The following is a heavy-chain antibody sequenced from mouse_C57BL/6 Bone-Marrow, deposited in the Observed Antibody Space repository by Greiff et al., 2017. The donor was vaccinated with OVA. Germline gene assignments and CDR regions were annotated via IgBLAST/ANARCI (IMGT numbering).Heavy chain of an antibody. Sequence: VQLQQSGADLVKPGASVKLSCTASGFNIKDYYMHWVKQRTEQGLEWIGRIDPEDGETKYAPKFPGKATITADTSSNTAYLQLSSLTSEDTAVYYCARGSWFAYWGQGTLVTVSA. V-gene: IGHV14-2*01. CDR1: GFNIKDYY. J-gene: IGHJ3*01. CDR3: ARGSWFAY. CDR2: IDPEDGET.